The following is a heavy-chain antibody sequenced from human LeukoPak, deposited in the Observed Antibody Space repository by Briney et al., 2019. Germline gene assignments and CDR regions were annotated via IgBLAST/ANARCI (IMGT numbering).Heavy chain of an antibody. V-gene: IGHV3-23*01. CDR1: GFTFDSYA. Sequence: GGSLRLSCTASGFTFDSYAKSWVRQGPGKGLEWVSNVTRGGVTTYYADSVKGRFTLSRDHSKNTLSPQKNSVRAEDASVLFCTREHPDCRGASCLLFDYWGQGTMVTVSS. D-gene: IGHD2-15*01. J-gene: IGHJ4*02. CDR2: VTRGGVTT. CDR3: TREHPDCRGASCLLFDY.